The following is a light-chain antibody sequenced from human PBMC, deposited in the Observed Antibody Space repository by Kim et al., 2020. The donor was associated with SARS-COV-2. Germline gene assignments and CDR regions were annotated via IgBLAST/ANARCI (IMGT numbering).Light chain of an antibody. CDR3: SSYTSSTTLV. CDR1: SGDIGGYDF. J-gene: IGLJ2*01. Sequence: GQSITISCTGSSGDIGGYDFVSWYQQSPGKAPKLMIYGVTNRPSGVSSRFSGSKSGNTASLIISGLQAEDEADYYCSSYTSSTTLVFGGGTKVTVL. CDR2: GVT. V-gene: IGLV2-14*03.